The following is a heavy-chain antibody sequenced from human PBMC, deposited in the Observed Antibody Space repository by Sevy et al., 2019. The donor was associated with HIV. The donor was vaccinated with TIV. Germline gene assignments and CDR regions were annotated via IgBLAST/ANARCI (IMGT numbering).Heavy chain of an antibody. CDR3: VQEIGAKNHV. Sequence: GGSLRLSCAASGFTFSSYEMNWVRQAPGKGLEWVSYISSSGSTIYYADSVKGRFTISRDNAKNSLYLQMNSLRADDTAVYYCVQEIGAKNHVWGQGTTVTVSS. J-gene: IGHJ6*02. CDR2: ISSSGSTI. CDR1: GFTFSSYE. D-gene: IGHD3-22*01. V-gene: IGHV3-48*03.